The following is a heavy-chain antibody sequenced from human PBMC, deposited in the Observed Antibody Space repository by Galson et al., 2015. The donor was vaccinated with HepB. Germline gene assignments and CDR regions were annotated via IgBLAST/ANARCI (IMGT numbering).Heavy chain of an antibody. CDR1: GYTFTSYD. D-gene: IGHD5-18*01. J-gene: IGHJ4*02. CDR2: MNPNSGNT. Sequence: SVKVPCKASGYTFTSYDINWVRQATGQGLEWMGWMNPNSGNTGYAQKFQGRVTMTRNTSISTAYMELSSLRSEDTAVYYCATDGRGYSYGDGNDYWGQGTLVTVSS. CDR3: ATDGRGYSYGDGNDY. V-gene: IGHV1-8*01.